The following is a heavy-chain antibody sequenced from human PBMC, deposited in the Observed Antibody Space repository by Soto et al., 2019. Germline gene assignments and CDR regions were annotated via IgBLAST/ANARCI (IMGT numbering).Heavy chain of an antibody. CDR3: ARLYTSGWYFDH. CDR1: GFTFSSYA. V-gene: IGHV3-21*01. J-gene: IGHJ4*02. CDR2: ISSSPI. D-gene: IGHD6-19*01. Sequence: GGSLRLSCAASGFTFSSYAVSWVRQAPGKGPEWISSISSSPIYYADSVKGRFTISRDNGKNSLYLQMNSLRDEDTAVYYCARLYTSGWYFDHWGQGTLVTVSS.